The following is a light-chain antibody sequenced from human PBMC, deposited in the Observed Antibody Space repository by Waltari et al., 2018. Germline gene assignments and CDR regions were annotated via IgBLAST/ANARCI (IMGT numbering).Light chain of an antibody. CDR3: QAWDSSIVV. CDR1: KLGDKY. V-gene: IGLV3-1*01. Sequence: SYELTQPPSMSVSPGQRASIPRPGDKLGDKYTSWYQQKPGKSPVLVISQNTKRPSGIPERFSGSNSGNTATLTISGTQAMDEADYYCQAWDSSIVVFGGGTKLTVL. J-gene: IGLJ2*01. CDR2: QNT.